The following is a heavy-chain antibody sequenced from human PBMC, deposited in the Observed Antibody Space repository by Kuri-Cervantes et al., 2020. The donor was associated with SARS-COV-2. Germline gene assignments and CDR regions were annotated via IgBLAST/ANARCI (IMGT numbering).Heavy chain of an antibody. CDR2: VYYSGYT. CDR3: ARGRRGYSSGTFYDYMDV. J-gene: IGHJ6*03. Sequence: SETLSLTCTVSGGSINSSGYYWSWVRQLPGKGLEWIGYVYYSGYTYYNPSLKRLVTISIDTSKSQFSLSLTSVTAADTAVYFCARGRRGYSSGTFYDYMDVWGKGTTVTVSS. D-gene: IGHD1/OR15-1a*01. V-gene: IGHV4-31*01. CDR1: GGSINSSGYY.